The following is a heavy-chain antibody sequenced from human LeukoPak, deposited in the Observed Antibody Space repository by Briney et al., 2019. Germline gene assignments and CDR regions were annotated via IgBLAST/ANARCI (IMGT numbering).Heavy chain of an antibody. CDR3: ARGGLYVNTAMIRHWYFHI. V-gene: IGHV3-53*01. J-gene: IGHJ2*01. Sequence: WGSLRLSCAASGFTVSSNYMSWVRQAPGKGLEWVSVIYSGGSTFYADSVKGRFTISRDTSKNTLYLQMNSLRTADTAVYYCARGGLYVNTAMIRHWYFHIWGRGTLVTVSS. CDR1: GFTVSSNY. D-gene: IGHD5-18*01. CDR2: IYSGGST.